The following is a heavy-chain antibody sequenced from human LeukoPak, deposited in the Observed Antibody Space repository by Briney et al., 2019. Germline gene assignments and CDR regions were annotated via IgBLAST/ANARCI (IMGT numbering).Heavy chain of an antibody. CDR3: ARRSDFWSGYYFDY. J-gene: IGHJ4*02. D-gene: IGHD3-3*01. CDR2: IYYSGST. Sequence: PSETLSLTCTVSGGSISSFYWSWTRQPPGKGLEWIGYIYYSGSTNYSPSLESRVTISVDTSKNQFSLKLSSVTASDPAVYYCARRSDFWSGYYFDYWGQGTLVTVSS. V-gene: IGHV4-59*08. CDR1: GGSISSFY.